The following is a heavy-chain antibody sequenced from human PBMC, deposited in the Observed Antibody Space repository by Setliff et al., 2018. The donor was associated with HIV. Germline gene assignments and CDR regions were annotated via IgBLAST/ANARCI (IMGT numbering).Heavy chain of an antibody. J-gene: IGHJ6*03. D-gene: IGHD2-15*01. CDR1: GFTFSSYG. CDR3: AKKGYCSGGHCHTDWYYYMDV. CDR2: LWFDGSNH. Sequence: GGSLRLSCAASGFTFSSYGMHWVRQAPGKGLEWVAVLWFDGSNHYYADSVQGRFTVSRDNSKNTLYLQVNSLRAEDTAVYFCAKKGYCSGGHCHTDWYYYMDVWGKGTTVTVSS. V-gene: IGHV3-33*06.